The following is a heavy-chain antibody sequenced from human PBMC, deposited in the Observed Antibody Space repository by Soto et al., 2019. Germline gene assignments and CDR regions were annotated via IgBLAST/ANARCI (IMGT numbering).Heavy chain of an antibody. J-gene: IGHJ4*02. CDR1: GFTFSSYA. V-gene: IGHV3-23*01. D-gene: IGHD3-22*01. CDR2: ISGSGGST. Sequence: EVQLLESGGGLVQPGGSLRLSCAASGFTFSSYAMNWVRQAPGKGLEWVSAISGSGGSTYYADSVKGRFTISRDNSKNTLYLQMSSLRAEDTAVYYCAKAVIPNRYYFDYWGQGNLVTVSS. CDR3: AKAVIPNRYYFDY.